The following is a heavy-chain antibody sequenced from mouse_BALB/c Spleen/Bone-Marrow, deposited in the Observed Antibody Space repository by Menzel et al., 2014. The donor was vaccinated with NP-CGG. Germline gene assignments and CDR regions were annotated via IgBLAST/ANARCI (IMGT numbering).Heavy chain of an antibody. D-gene: IGHD1-2*01. J-gene: IGHJ3*01. V-gene: IGHV5-2*01. Sequence: EVQGVESGGGLVQPGESPKLSCESNEYEFPSHDMSWVRKTPEKRLELVAAINSDGGSTYYPPTMERRVIISRDNTKKTLCLQMSSLRSEDTALYYCARHEITTATLAYWGQGTLVNVSA. CDR2: INSDGGST. CDR3: ARHEITTATLAY. CDR1: EYEFPSHD.